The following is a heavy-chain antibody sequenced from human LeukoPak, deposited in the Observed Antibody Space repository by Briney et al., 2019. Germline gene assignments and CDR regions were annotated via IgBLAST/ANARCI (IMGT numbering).Heavy chain of an antibody. D-gene: IGHD3-16*01. J-gene: IGHJ4*02. Sequence: ASVKVSCKASGYTFNDKYLHWVRQAPGQGLEWMGWVNPNRGGTNYAQNFQGRVTMTRDTSISTAYMEVSRLISDDTAVYYCARGGSASFDYWGQGTLVTVPS. CDR2: VNPNRGGT. CDR3: ARGGSASFDY. CDR1: GYTFNDKY. V-gene: IGHV1-2*02.